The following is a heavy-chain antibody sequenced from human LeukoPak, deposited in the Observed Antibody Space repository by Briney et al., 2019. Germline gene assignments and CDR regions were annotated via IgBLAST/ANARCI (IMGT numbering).Heavy chain of an antibody. CDR3: ARVTYVDDMLYQYFDY. V-gene: IGHV4-38-2*01. CDR1: SYSISSGSY. J-gene: IGHJ4*02. D-gene: IGHD4-17*01. Sequence: PAETLSLTCAVSSYSISSGSYWGWIRQSPGKGLEWVGSIFHSGNSYYNPSLKSRLTMSVDTSNNQFSLKLTSVTAADTALYYCARVTYVDDMLYQYFDYWGQGILVTVSS. CDR2: IFHSGNS.